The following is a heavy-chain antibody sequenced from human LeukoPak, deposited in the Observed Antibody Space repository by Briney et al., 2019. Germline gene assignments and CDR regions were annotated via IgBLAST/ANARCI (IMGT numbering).Heavy chain of an antibody. CDR2: INPNSGGS. J-gene: IGHJ6*02. Sequence: ASVKVSCKASGYTFTGYYLHWVRQVPGQGLEWMGWINPNSGGSNFAQQFQGRATMTRDTSISTAYMELSRLRSDDTAVYYCARDSYGMDVWGQGTTVTVSS. CDR3: ARDSYGMDV. CDR1: GYTFTGYY. V-gene: IGHV1-2*02.